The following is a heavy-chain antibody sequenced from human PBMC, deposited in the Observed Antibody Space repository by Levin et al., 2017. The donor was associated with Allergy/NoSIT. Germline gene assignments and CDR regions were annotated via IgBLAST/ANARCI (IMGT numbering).Heavy chain of an antibody. CDR2: INPSGGST. CDR1: GYTFTSYY. D-gene: IGHD6-13*01. J-gene: IGHJ6*03. CDR3: ARDGIAAAGILYYYYYMDV. Sequence: ASVKVSCKASGYTFTSYYMHWVRQAPGQGLEWMGIINPSGGSTSYAQKFQGRVTMTRDTSTSTVYMELSSLRSEDTAVYYCARDGIAAAGILYYYYYMDVWGKGTTVTVSS. V-gene: IGHV1-46*01.